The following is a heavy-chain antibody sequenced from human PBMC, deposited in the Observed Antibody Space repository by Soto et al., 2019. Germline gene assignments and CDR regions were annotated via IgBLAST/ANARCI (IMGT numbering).Heavy chain of an antibody. J-gene: IGHJ6*02. CDR1: GYTFTSYY. V-gene: IGHV1-46*03. CDR2: INPSGGST. CDR3: ARDKCSSWYRYYYYYGMDV. Sequence: ASVKVSCKASGYTFTSYYMHCVQQAPGQGLEWMGIINPSGGSTSYAQKFQGRVTMTRDTSTSTVYMELSSLRSEDTAVYYCARDKCSSWYRYYYYYGMDVWGQGTTVTVSS. D-gene: IGHD6-13*01.